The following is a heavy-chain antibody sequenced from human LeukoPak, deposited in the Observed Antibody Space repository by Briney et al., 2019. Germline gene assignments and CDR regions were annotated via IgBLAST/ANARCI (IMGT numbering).Heavy chain of an antibody. CDR2: ISSSSNYI. CDR1: GFSFSSYA. Sequence: PGGSLRLSCAASGFSFSSYAMSWVRQAPGKGLEWVSSISSSSNYIYYADSLKGRFTVSRDNAKNSLYLQMNSLRAEDTAVYYCATPAAGPRAEYSQHWGQGTLVTVSP. V-gene: IGHV3-21*01. CDR3: ATPAAGPRAEYSQH. J-gene: IGHJ1*01. D-gene: IGHD6-13*01.